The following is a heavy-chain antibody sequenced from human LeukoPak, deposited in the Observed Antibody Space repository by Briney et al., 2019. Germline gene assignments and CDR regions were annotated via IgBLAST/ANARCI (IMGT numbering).Heavy chain of an antibody. CDR3: ARNRRRFFDY. CDR2: IDGSGSS. J-gene: IGHJ4*02. CDR1: GHSISSGYL. Sequence: PSETLSLTCTVSGHSISSGYLWGWIRQPPGKGLEWIGSIDGSGSSYYNPSLKSRVTISVDTSKNQFSLKLSSVTAADTAVYYCARNRRRFFDYWGQGTLVTVSS. V-gene: IGHV4-38-2*02.